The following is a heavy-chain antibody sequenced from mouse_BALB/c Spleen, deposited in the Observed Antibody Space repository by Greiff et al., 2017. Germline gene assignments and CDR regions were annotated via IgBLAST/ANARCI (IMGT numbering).Heavy chain of an antibody. CDR2: INPYNGDT. J-gene: IGHJ4*01. V-gene: IGHV1-20*02. D-gene: IGHD1-1*01. CDR1: GYSFTGYF. CDR3: ARDYGSRVSYAMDY. Sequence: EVQLQQSGPELVKPGASVKISCKASGYSFTGYFMNWVMQSHGKSLEWIGRINPYNGDTFYNQKFKGKATLTVDKSSSTAHMELRSLASEDSAVYYCARDYGSRVSYAMDYWGQGTSVTVSS.